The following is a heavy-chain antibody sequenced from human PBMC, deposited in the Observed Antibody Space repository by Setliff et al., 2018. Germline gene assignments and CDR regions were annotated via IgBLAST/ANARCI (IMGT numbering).Heavy chain of an antibody. V-gene: IGHV4-4*07. Sequence: PSETLSLSCTVSGGSISSYYWSWIRQPAGKGLEWIGHIYIGGSANYNPSLKSRVTMSIDTSKNQFSLKLNSVTAADMAVYYCAREQWLDPPGYYYMDVWAKGTTVTVSS. CDR2: IYIGGSA. CDR3: AREQWLDPPGYYYMDV. CDR1: GGSISSYY. J-gene: IGHJ6*03. D-gene: IGHD6-19*01.